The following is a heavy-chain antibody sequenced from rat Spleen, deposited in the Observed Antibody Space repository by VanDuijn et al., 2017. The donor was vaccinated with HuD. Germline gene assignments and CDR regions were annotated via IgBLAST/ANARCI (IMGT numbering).Heavy chain of an antibody. J-gene: IGHJ2*01. V-gene: IGHV5-19*01. CDR1: GFSFSSNW. D-gene: IGHD1-9*01. CDR3: ARRHYGYTDYFDY. CDR2: ISPSGGST. Sequence: EVQLVESGGGLVQPGSPLKLSCAASGFSFSSNWLNWIRQAPGKGLEWIASISPSGGSTYYRDSVKGRFTVSRDNAKSTLSLQVDSLRSEDTATYYCARRHYGYTDYFDYWGQGVMVTVSS.